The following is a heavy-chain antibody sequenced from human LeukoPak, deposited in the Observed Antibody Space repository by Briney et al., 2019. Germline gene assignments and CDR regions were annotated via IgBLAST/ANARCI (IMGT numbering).Heavy chain of an antibody. CDR3: ARHDGPRVYSEFDP. D-gene: IGHD6-13*01. J-gene: IGHJ5*02. V-gene: IGHV4-39*01. CDR1: GCSISSRGVY. Sequence: SETLSLTCTVSGCSISSRGVYRGWIRQPPGKGLEWIGSIYYSGSTYNNPSPKSRVTISVDTSKNQFSLKLSSVTAADTAVYYCARHDGPRVYSEFDPWGQGTLVTVSS. CDR2: IYYSGST.